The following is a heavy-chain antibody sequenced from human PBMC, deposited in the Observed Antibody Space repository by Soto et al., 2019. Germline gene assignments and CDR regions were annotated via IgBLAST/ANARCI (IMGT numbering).Heavy chain of an antibody. Sequence: ASVKVSCKVSGYTLTELSMHWVRQAPGKGLEWMGGFDPENGKTKYSQKFQGRVTITKDTSASTAYMELSSLRSEDTAVYYCARTARSYCTNGVCNDFNYYYYYMDAWGKGTTVTVSS. CDR3: ARTARSYCTNGVCNDFNYYYYYMDA. CDR2: FDPENGKT. CDR1: GYTLTELS. J-gene: IGHJ6*03. D-gene: IGHD2-8*01. V-gene: IGHV1-24*01.